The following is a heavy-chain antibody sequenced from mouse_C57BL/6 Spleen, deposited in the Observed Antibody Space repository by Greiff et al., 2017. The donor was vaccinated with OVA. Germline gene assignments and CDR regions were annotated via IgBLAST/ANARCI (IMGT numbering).Heavy chain of an antibody. CDR3: TRGKLTTGGGFYAMDY. D-gene: IGHD1-1*01. Sequence: EVKLVESGEGLVKPGGSLKLSCAASGFTFSSYAMSWVRQTPEKRLEWVAYISSGGDYIYYADTVKGRFTISRDNARTTLYLHISSLKSEDTAMYYCTRGKLTTGGGFYAMDYWGQGTSVTVSS. CDR1: GFTFSSYA. J-gene: IGHJ4*01. V-gene: IGHV5-9-1*02. CDR2: ISSGGDYI.